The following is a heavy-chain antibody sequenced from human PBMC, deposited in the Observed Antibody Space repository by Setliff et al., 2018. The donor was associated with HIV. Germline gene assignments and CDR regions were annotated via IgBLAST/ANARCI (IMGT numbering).Heavy chain of an antibody. J-gene: IGHJ4*02. Sequence: ASVKVSCKASGYTFTDYYMHWVRQAPGQGLEWMGRINPNSGGTDYAQKFQGRVTMTRDTSISTVYMELSRLRSDDTAVYYCARGGYYFDSSGYYPAYYFDYWGQGTLVTVSS. CDR1: GYTFTDYY. D-gene: IGHD3-22*01. CDR3: ARGGYYFDSSGYYPAYYFDY. V-gene: IGHV1-2*06. CDR2: INPNSGGT.